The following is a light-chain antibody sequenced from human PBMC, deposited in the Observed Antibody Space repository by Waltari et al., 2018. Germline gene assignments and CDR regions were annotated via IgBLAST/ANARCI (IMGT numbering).Light chain of an antibody. V-gene: IGLV1-40*01. CDR1: RSNIGANYD. CDR3: QSYDSSLSAV. Sequence: QSVLTQPPSVSGAPGHSVTIPCTGSRSNIGANYDVHWYQQLPGAAPKLLIYAFSNRPSGVPDRFYGSKSGTSASLAINGLQAEDEAVYYCQSYDSSLSAVFGGGTKVTVL. CDR2: AFS. J-gene: IGLJ3*02.